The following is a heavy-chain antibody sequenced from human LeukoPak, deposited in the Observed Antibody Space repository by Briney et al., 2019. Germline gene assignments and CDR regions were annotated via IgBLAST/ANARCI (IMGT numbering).Heavy chain of an antibody. J-gene: IGHJ4*02. CDR1: GFTFSSYA. V-gene: IGHV3-23*01. Sequence: GGSLRLSCAASGFTFSSYAMSWVCQAPGKGLEWVSAISGSGGSTYYADSVKGRFTIPRDNSKNTLYLQMNSLRAEDTAVYYCAKPDSSGWYDGLGYWGQGTLVTVSS. CDR2: ISGSGGST. CDR3: AKPDSSGWYDGLGY. D-gene: IGHD6-19*01.